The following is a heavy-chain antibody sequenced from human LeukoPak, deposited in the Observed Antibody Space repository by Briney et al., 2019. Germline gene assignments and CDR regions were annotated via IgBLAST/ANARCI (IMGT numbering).Heavy chain of an antibody. V-gene: IGHV3-11*01. CDR3: ARDVLFSYDSSGYGF. CDR1: GFTFSDYY. J-gene: IGHJ4*02. D-gene: IGHD3-22*01. CDR2: ISSSGNTI. Sequence: GGSLRLSCAASGFTFSDYYMSGIRQAPGKGLEWVSYISSSGNTIYYADSVTGRFNISRDNAKNSLYLQMNSLTAEDTAVYYCARDVLFSYDSSGYGFWGQGTLVTVSS.